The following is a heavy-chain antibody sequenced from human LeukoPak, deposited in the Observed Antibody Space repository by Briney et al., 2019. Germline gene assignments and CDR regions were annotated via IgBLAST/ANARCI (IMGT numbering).Heavy chain of an antibody. CDR2: IYPGDSDT. CDR1: GYSFTSYW. Sequence: GESLKISCKGSGYSFTSYWIGWVRQMPGKGLEWMGIIYPGDSDTRYSPSFQGQVTISADRSISIAYLQWSSLKASDTAMYYCARQSSSWYDGFDYWGQGTLVTVSS. J-gene: IGHJ4*02. V-gene: IGHV5-51*01. D-gene: IGHD6-13*01. CDR3: ARQSSSWYDGFDY.